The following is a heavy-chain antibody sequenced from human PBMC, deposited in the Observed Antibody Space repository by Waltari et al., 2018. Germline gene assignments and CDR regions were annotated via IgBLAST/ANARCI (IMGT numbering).Heavy chain of an antibody. CDR3: ARLPGTFDI. V-gene: IGHV4-38-2*01. CDR2: IYHSGST. CDR1: GYSISSGYY. J-gene: IGHJ3*02. Sequence: VQLQESGPGLVKPSETLSLTCAVSGYSISSGYYWGWIRQPPGKGVEWIGSIYHSGSTYYNPSLKSRVTISVDTSKNQFSLKLSSVTAADTAVYYCARLPGTFDIWGQGTMVTVSS. D-gene: IGHD1-26*01.